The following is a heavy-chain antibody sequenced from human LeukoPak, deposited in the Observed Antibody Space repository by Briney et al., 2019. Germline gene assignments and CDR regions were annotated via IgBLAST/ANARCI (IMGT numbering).Heavy chain of an antibody. CDR2: VYYSGST. Sequence: SETLSLTCAVYGGSFSGYYWSWIRQPPGKGLEWIGYVYYSGSTNYSPSLKSRVTISLDTSKNQFSLKLSSVTAADTAVYYCARSSYYYAVDAFDIWGQGTMVTVSS. CDR3: ARSSYYYAVDAFDI. J-gene: IGHJ3*02. V-gene: IGHV4-59*01. CDR1: GGSFSGYY. D-gene: IGHD3-10*01.